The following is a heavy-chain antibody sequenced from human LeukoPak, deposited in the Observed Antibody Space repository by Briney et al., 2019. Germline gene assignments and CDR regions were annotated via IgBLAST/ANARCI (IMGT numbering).Heavy chain of an antibody. CDR2: IKTTSDGGTT. CDR3: TRDRDCGGNCYPPFGAFDL. Sequence: GGSLRLSCVVSGFTFSFAWMSWVRQAPGKGLEWVGRIKTTSDGGTTDYAAPVKGRFTISRDDSKNTLYLQINSLKTEDTALYYCTRDRDCGGNCYPPFGAFDLWGQGTVVTVSS. J-gene: IGHJ3*01. D-gene: IGHD4-23*01. V-gene: IGHV3-15*01. CDR1: GFTFSFAW.